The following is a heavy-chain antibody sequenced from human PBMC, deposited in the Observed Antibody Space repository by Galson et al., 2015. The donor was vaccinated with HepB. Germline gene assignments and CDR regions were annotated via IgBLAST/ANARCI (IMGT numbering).Heavy chain of an antibody. CDR3: ARGDCSSTSCYGYYYYMDV. J-gene: IGHJ6*03. CDR2: IIPILGIA. CDR1: GGTFSSYA. V-gene: IGHV1-69*10. Sequence: SVKVSCKASGGTFSSYAISWVRQAPGQGPEWMGGIIPILGIANYAQKFQGRVTITADKSTSTAYMELSSLRSEDTAVYYCARGDCSSTSCYGYYYYMDVWGKGTTVTVSS. D-gene: IGHD2-2*01.